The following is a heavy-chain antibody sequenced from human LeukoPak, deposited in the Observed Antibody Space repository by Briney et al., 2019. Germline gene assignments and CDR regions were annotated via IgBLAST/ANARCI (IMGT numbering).Heavy chain of an antibody. CDR3: ARAGRTYGGNSYFDY. CDR1: GFTFSSYS. J-gene: IGHJ4*02. Sequence: GGSLRLSCAASGFTFSSYSMNWVRQAPGKGLEWVSSISSSSSYIYYADSVKGRFTISRDNAENSLYLQMNSLRAEDTAVYYCARAGRTYGGNSYFDYWGQGTLVTVSS. CDR2: ISSSSSYI. D-gene: IGHD4-23*01. V-gene: IGHV3-21*01.